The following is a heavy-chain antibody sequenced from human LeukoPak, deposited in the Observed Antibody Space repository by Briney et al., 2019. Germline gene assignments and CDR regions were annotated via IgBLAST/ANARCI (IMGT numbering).Heavy chain of an antibody. D-gene: IGHD3-9*01. CDR3: ARGGAKYNYDILTGLV. CDR2: MNPNSGNT. CDR1: GYTFTSYG. V-gene: IGHV1-8*02. J-gene: IGHJ4*02. Sequence: GASVKVSCKASGYTFTSYGINWVRQATGQGLEWMGWMNPNSGNTGYAQKFQGRVTMTRNTSISTAYMELSSLRSEDTAVYYCARGGAKYNYDILTGLVWGQGTLVTVSS.